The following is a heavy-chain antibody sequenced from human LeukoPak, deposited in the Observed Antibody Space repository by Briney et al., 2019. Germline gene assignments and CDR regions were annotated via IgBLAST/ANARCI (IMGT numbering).Heavy chain of an antibody. D-gene: IGHD2-2*01. CDR2: ISAYNRNT. CDR3: ARDRSSSWY. J-gene: IGHJ4*02. Sequence: ASVKVSCKASGYTFTGYYMHWVRQAPGQGLEWMGWISAYNRNTNYAQKFQGRVTMTTDTSTSTAYMELRSLRSDDTAVYYCARDRSSSWYWGQGTLVTVSS. V-gene: IGHV1-18*04. CDR1: GYTFTGYY.